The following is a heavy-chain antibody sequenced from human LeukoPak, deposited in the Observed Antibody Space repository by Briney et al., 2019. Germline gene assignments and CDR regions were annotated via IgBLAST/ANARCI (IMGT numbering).Heavy chain of an antibody. CDR1: GVSISSYY. D-gene: IGHD2-2*01. V-gene: IGHV4-59*01. CDR3: AREGGGSSTYYMDV. CDR2: IYYSGST. J-gene: IGHJ6*03. Sequence: SETLSLTCTVSGVSISSYYWSWLRQPPGKGLEWIGYIYYSGSTNYKPSLKSRVTISVDTSKNQFSLKLNSVTAADTAVYYCAREGGGSSTYYMDVWGKGTTVTVSS.